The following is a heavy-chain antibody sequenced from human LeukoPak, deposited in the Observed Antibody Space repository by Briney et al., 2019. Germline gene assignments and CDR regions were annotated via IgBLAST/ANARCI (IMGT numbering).Heavy chain of an antibody. J-gene: IGHJ5*02. CDR2: INPNSGGT. CDR1: GYTFTGYY. Sequence: GASVKVSCKASGYTFTGYYMHWVRQAPGQGLEWMGWINPNSGGTNYAQKFQGRVTMTRDTSISTAYMELSRLRSDDTAVYYCARRMATIRLTGGRGGFDPWGQGTLVTVSS. V-gene: IGHV1-2*02. CDR3: ARRMATIRLTGGRGGFDP. D-gene: IGHD5-24*01.